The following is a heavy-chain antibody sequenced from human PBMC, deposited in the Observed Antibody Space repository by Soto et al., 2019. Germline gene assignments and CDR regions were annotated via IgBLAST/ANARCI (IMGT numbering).Heavy chain of an antibody. CDR2: IIPIFGTA. J-gene: IGHJ5*02. D-gene: IGHD3-3*01. CDR1: GGTFSSYA. CDR3: ARVGPRPHSYYDFWGGYYTGRPSWFDP. V-gene: IGHV1-69*06. Sequence: SVKVSCKASGGTFSSYAISWVRQAPGQGLEWMGGIIPIFGTANYAQKFQGRVTITADKSTSTAYMELSSLRSEDTAVYYCARVGPRPHSYYDFWGGYYTGRPSWFDPWGQGTLVTVSS.